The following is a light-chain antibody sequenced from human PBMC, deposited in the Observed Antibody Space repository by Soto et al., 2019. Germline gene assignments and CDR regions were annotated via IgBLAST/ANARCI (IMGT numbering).Light chain of an antibody. CDR3: MQSLQTPLT. J-gene: IGKJ4*01. Sequence: LVRTQSPLSLPVTPGEPATISCRSSQRPLHRDGHKSLDWFLQKPGQSPQFLICMAYNRSSGVPHRLSGSGSGTDFTLKISRVEAEDVGIYYHMQSLQTPLTFDGGPRVE. CDR1: QRPLHRDGHKS. CDR2: MAY. V-gene: IGKV2-28*01.